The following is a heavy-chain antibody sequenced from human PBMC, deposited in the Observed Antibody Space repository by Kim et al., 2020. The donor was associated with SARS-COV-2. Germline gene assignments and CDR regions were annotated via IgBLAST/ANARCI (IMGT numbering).Heavy chain of an antibody. CDR3: ARSRSSWYYFDY. CDR2: ISSSSSTI. CDR1: GFSFSSYS. J-gene: IGHJ4*02. D-gene: IGHD6-13*01. V-gene: IGHV3-48*04. Sequence: GGSLRLSCAASGFSFSSYSMNWVRQAPGKGLEWVSYISSSSSTIYYADSVKCRFIISRDNTKNSLYLQMNSLRAEDTAVYYCARSRSSWYYFDYWGQGTLVTVSS.